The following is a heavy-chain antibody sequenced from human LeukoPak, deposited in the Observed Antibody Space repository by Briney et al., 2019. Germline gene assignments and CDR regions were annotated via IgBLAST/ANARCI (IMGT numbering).Heavy chain of an antibody. CDR3: VRDGPTYWYFDV. Sequence: ALRLSCVTSGFTFSLHRMSWVRQAPGKGLDWVASISHDGSNTYIADSVRGRFTISRDNSKNILNLQMDSLRVEDTAVYYCVRDGPTYWYFDVWGRGTLVAVS. CDR1: GFTFSLHR. J-gene: IGHJ2*01. CDR2: ISHDGSNT. V-gene: IGHV3-30*19.